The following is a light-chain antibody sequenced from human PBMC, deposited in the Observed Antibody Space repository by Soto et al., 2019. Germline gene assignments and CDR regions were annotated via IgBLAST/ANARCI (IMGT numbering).Light chain of an antibody. CDR1: QSVTSSY. J-gene: IGKJ1*01. Sequence: EIVLTQSPGTLSLSPGERVTLSRRASQSVTSSYLAWYQQKPGQAPRLLIYGASSRATGIPDRFSGSGSGTDFTLTISRLEPEDFAVYYCQQYGSSPRTFGQGTKVDNK. CDR3: QQYGSSPRT. CDR2: GAS. V-gene: IGKV3-20*01.